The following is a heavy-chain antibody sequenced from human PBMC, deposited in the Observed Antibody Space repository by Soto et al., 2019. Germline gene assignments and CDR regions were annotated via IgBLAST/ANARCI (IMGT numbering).Heavy chain of an antibody. Sequence: GASVKVFCKVSGYTLTELSMHWVRQAPGKGREWMGGLDPEDGETIYAQKFQGRVTMTEDTSTDTAYMELSSLRSEDTAVYYCAPQSLRGYSYGFFDYWGQGTLVTVSS. V-gene: IGHV1-24*01. D-gene: IGHD5-18*01. CDR3: APQSLRGYSYGFFDY. CDR1: GYTLTELS. J-gene: IGHJ4*02. CDR2: LDPEDGET.